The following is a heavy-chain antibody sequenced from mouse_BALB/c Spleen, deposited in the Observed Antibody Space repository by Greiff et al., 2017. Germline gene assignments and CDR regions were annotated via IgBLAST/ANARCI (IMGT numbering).Heavy chain of an antibody. D-gene: IGHD1-1*02. CDR1: GFTFSSYT. J-gene: IGHJ2*01. CDR3: ARRGSFFDY. Sequence: EVKVVESGGGLVQPGGSLKLSCAASGFTFSSYTMSWVRQTPEKRLEWVAYISNGGGSTYYPDTVKGRFTISRDNAKNTLYLQMSSLKSEDTAMYYCARRGSFFDYWGQGTTLTVSS. CDR2: ISNGGGST. V-gene: IGHV5-12-2*01.